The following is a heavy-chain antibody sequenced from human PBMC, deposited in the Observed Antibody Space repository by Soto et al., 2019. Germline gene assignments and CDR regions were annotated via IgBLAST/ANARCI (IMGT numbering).Heavy chain of an antibody. CDR1: GGTFSSYA. D-gene: IGHD2-2*01. J-gene: IGHJ6*02. V-gene: IGHV1-69*01. CDR3: ARSIVVVPAAMPLYYYYYGMDV. Sequence: QVQLVQSGAEVKKPGSSAKVSCKASGGTFSSYAISWVRQAPGQGLEWMGGIIPIFGTANYAQKFQGRVTINADETTSTANMELSSVRSEDTAVYYCARSIVVVPAAMPLYYYYYGMDVWGQGTTVTVSS. CDR2: IIPIFGTA.